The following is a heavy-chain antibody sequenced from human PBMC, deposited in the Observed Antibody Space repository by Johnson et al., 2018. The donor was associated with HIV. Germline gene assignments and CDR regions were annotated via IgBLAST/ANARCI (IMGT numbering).Heavy chain of an antibody. V-gene: IGHV3-30*02. Sequence: QVQLVESGGGVVRPGGSLRLSCTASGFTFDDYGMSWVRQAPGKWLEWVAFIRYDGNNKYYADSLKGRFTISRDNSKNTLYLQMNSLKAEDTAVYYCAKDKAVVTALYDAFDIWGQGTMVTVSS. D-gene: IGHD2-21*02. CDR1: GFTFDDYG. CDR2: IRYDGNNK. CDR3: AKDKAVVTALYDAFDI. J-gene: IGHJ3*02.